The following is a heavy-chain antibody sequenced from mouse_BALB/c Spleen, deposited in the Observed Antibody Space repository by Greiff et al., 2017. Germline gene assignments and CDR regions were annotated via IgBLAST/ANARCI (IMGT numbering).Heavy chain of an antibody. Sequence: EVKLMESGGGLVQPGGSLKLSCAASGFTFSSYGMSWVRQTPDKRLELVATINSNGGSTYYPDSVKGRFTISRDNAKNTLYLQMSSLKSEDTAMYYCARSQVRLAFDYWGQGTTLTVSS. D-gene: IGHD2-14*01. V-gene: IGHV5-6-3*01. CDR2: INSNGGST. J-gene: IGHJ2*01. CDR3: ARSQVRLAFDY. CDR1: GFTFSSYG.